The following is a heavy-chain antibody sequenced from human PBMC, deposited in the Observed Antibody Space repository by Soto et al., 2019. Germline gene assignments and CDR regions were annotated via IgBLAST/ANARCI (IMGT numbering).Heavy chain of an antibody. J-gene: IGHJ4*02. V-gene: IGHV4-4*07. CDR3: ARDEQQWRGFDS. CDR2: IYSSGST. CDR1: GGSISSYF. D-gene: IGHD6-19*01. Sequence: PSETLSLTCTVSGGSISSYFWTWIRQPAGKGLEWIGRIYSSGSTNYNPSLKSRVTMSVDTSKNQFSLKLSSVTAADTAVYYCARDEQQWRGFDSWGQGTLVTVSS.